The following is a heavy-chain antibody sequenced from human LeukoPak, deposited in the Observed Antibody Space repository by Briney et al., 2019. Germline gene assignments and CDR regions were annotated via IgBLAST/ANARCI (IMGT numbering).Heavy chain of an antibody. D-gene: IGHD2-15*01. V-gene: IGHV1-8*01. CDR1: GYTFTSYD. Sequence: ASLRVSCKTSGYTFTSYDINWVRQATGLGLEWMGWMNPSGGNTGYAQKFLGRVTMTRDTSIRTAYIELSNLRSEDTAVYYCARGCSGGSCNGMDVWGQGTTVTVSS. CDR3: ARGCSGGSCNGMDV. CDR2: MNPSGGNT. J-gene: IGHJ6*02.